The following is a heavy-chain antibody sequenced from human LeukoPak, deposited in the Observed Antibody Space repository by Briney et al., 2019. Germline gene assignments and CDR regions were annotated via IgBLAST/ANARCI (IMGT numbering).Heavy chain of an antibody. Sequence: GGSLRLSCAASGFTFSSYGMHWVRQAPGKGLEWVAVISYDGSNKYYADSVKGRFTISRDNSKNTLYLQMNSLRAEDTAVYYCAKAVPWLPLYFDYWGQGTLVTVSS. V-gene: IGHV3-30*18. CDR1: GFTFSSYG. CDR2: ISYDGSNK. CDR3: AKAVPWLPLYFDY. D-gene: IGHD3-22*01. J-gene: IGHJ4*02.